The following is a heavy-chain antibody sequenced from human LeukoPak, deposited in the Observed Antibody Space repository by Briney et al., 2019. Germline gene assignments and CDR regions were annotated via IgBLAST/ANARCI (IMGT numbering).Heavy chain of an antibody. V-gene: IGHV4-4*07. CDR3: ARDGAAIDY. J-gene: IGHJ4*02. Sequence: LETLSLTCTVFGGSISSYYWNWIRQPAGKGLEWIGRIYTSGSTNYKPSIKSRVTMSVDTSKNQFSLKLSSVTAADTAVYYCARDGAAIDYWGQGTLVTVSS. CDR2: IYTSGST. CDR1: GGSISSYY. D-gene: IGHD2-15*01.